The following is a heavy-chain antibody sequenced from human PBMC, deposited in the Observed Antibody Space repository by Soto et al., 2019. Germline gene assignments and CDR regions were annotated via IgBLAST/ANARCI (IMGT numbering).Heavy chain of an antibody. CDR2: LYSGGIP. J-gene: IGHJ5*01. Sequence: LQLQESGPGLVKPSGTLSLTCTVSGGSFSSTRYWGWVRQSPGKGLEWIGSLYSGGIPFYNPPLKMRVTISADKTKLHFSLMLSSVTATDTAIYYCGSDTSIPWFVLWGQGALVTVSS. CDR1: GGSFSSTRY. CDR3: GSDTSIPWFVL. V-gene: IGHV4-39*02.